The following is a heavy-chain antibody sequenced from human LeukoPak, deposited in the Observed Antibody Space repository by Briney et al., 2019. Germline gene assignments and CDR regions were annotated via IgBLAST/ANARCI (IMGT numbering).Heavy chain of an antibody. D-gene: IGHD4-23*01. CDR3: ARAVGTSRNFFDY. CDR1: GGSISSYY. CDR2: FYTSGST. J-gene: IGHJ4*02. Sequence: SETLSLTCTVSGGSISSYYWIWIRQPAGKGLEWIGRFYTSGSTNYNPSLKSRVTMSVDTSKNQFSLNLSSVTAADTAMYYCARAVGTSRNFFDYWGQGTLVTVSS. V-gene: IGHV4-4*07.